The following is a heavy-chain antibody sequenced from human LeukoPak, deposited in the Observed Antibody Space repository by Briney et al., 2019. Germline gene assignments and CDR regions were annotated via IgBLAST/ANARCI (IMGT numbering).Heavy chain of an antibody. CDR2: IYYSGST. D-gene: IGHD5-24*01. CDR3: ARHFRRRDGYVTHFDP. J-gene: IGHJ5*02. CDR1: GGSISSSSYY. Sequence: PSETLSLTCTVSGGSISSSSYYWGWIRLPPGKGLEWIGSIYYSGSTYYNPSLKSRVTISVDTSKNQFSLKLSSVTAADTAVYYCARHFRRRDGYVTHFDPWGQGTLVTVSS. V-gene: IGHV4-39*01.